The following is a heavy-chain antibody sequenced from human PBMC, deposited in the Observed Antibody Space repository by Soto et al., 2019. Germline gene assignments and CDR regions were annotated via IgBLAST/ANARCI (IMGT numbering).Heavy chain of an antibody. CDR3: ARGYSYGYRRGGYFQH. V-gene: IGHV4-30-4*01. D-gene: IGHD5-18*01. CDR2: IYYSGST. J-gene: IGHJ1*01. CDR1: GGSISSGDYY. Sequence: QVRLQESGPGLVKPSQTLSLTCTVSGGSISSGDYYWSWIRQPPGKGLEWIGYIYYSGSTYYNPSLKSRVTISVDTSKNQFSLKLSSVTAADTAVYYCARGYSYGYRRGGYFQHWGQGTLVTVSS.